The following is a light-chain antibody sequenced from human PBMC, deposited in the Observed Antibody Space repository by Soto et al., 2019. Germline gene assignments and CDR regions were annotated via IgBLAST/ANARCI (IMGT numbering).Light chain of an antibody. Sequence: EIVFTQSPGPLSLSPGERAPLSRRASQSVSSNLAWYQQKPGQAPRLLIHDASNRATGIPARFSGSGSGTDFTLTISSLEPEDFAVYYCQQRSNWPLTFGHGTRLEIK. CDR2: DAS. CDR3: QQRSNWPLT. J-gene: IGKJ5*01. CDR1: QSVSSN. V-gene: IGKV3-11*01.